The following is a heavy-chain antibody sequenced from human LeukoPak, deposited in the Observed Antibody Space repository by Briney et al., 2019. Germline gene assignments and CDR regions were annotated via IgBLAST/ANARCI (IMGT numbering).Heavy chain of an antibody. D-gene: IGHD1-26*01. V-gene: IGHV3-30*04. Sequence: PGRSLRLSCAASGFTFSSYAMHWVRQAPGKGLEWVAVVSYDGSNKYYANSVKGRFTIPRDKSKNTLHLQMNSLRAEDTAIYYCARDTSFAVGATLDFWGQGTLVTVSS. CDR3: ARDTSFAVGATLDF. J-gene: IGHJ4*02. CDR2: VSYDGSNK. CDR1: GFTFSSYA.